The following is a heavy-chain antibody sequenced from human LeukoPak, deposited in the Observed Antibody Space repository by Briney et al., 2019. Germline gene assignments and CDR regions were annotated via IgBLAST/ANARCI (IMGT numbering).Heavy chain of an antibody. CDR2: ISSSGGTT. CDR1: GFTFSSYA. J-gene: IGHJ4*01. CDR3: AKEDPGATFDC. D-gene: IGHD1-26*01. Sequence: GGSLRLSCAASGFTFSSYAMNWVRQAPGKGLEWVSGISSSGGTTYYADSVKGRFTISRDNSKNTLYLQMNSLRGEDTAVYYCAKEDPGATFDCWGHGTLVTVSS. V-gene: IGHV3-23*01.